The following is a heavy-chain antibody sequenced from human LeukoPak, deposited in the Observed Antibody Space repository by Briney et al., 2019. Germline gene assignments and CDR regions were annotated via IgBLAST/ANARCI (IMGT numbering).Heavy chain of an antibody. J-gene: IGHJ4*02. CDR1: GGSITGYY. V-gene: IGHV4-34*01. CDR3: ARHEDGYCSSTSCYGN. D-gene: IGHD2-2*03. CDR2: IHYTGAT. Sequence: SETLSLTCAVYGGSITGYYWSWIRQPPGKGLEWVGEIHYTGATSYNPSLKSRVTISVDTSKNQFSLKLSSVTAADTAVYYCARHEDGYCSSTSCYGNWGQGTLVTVSS.